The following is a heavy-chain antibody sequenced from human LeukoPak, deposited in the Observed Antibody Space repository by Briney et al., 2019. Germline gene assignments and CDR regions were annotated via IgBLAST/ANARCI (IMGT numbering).Heavy chain of an antibody. V-gene: IGHV4-61*02. D-gene: IGHD3-22*01. CDR3: ARERITMIFDGMDV. CDR1: GGSISSGSYY. J-gene: IGHJ6*02. CDR2: IYSSGST. Sequence: SETLSLTCTVSGGSISSGSYYWSWIRQPAGKGLEWIGRIYSSGSTNYNPSLKSRVTISVDTSKNQFSLKLSSVTAADTAVYYCARERITMIFDGMDVWGQGTTVTVSS.